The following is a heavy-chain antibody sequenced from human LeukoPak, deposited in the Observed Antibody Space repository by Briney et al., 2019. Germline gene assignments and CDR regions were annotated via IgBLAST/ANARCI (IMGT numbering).Heavy chain of an antibody. J-gene: IGHJ3*02. CDR1: GFAFSSYW. Sequence: GGSLRLSCAASGFAFSSYWMSWVRQAPGKGLEWVANIKQDGSEKYYVDPVKGRFPISRDNDKNSLYLQMNSLRAEDTAVYYCARDRLLTIGAFDIWGQGTMVTVSS. CDR3: ARDRLLTIGAFDI. D-gene: IGHD3-16*01. V-gene: IGHV3-7*01. CDR2: IKQDGSEK.